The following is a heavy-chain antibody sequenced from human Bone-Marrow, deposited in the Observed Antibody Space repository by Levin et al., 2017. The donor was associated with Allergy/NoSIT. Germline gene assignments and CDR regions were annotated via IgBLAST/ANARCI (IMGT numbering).Heavy chain of an antibody. CDR3: AKDRSGSRSKGDFDS. CDR1: GLRFSGYA. V-gene: IGHV3-23*01. J-gene: IGHJ4*02. D-gene: IGHD3-3*01. CDR2: ISGSGTGI. Sequence: GESLKISCAASGLRFSGYAMTWVRQAPGKGLEWVSTISGSGTGIYYADSVRGRFTISRDNSKNTLVLQMNSLRAEDTAVYFCAKDRSGSRSKGDFDSWGQGTLVTVSS.